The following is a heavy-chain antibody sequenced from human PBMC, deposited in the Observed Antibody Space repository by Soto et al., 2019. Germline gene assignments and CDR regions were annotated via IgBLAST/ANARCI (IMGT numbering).Heavy chain of an antibody. CDR3: ARAYGSGSYRHFDY. CDR2: IIPIVGKP. V-gene: IGHV1-69*08. D-gene: IGHD3-10*01. J-gene: IGHJ4*02. Sequence: QVQLVQSGAEVKKPGSSVKVSCKASGGTFSSYTFSWVRQAPGQGLEWMGRIIPIVGKPNYAQKFQGRVTITADKSTSTAYMELSSLRFEDTAVYYCARAYGSGSYRHFDYWGQGTLVTVSS. CDR1: GGTFSSYT.